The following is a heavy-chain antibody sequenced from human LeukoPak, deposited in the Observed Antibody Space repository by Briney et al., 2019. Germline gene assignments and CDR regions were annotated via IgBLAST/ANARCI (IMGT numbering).Heavy chain of an antibody. CDR3: AKDGWAGSGSYLDY. D-gene: IGHD3-10*01. V-gene: IGHV3-30*18. Sequence: GGSLRLSCAASGFTFSSYAMSWVRQAPGKGLEWVAVISYDGSNKYYADSVKGRFTISRDNSKNTLYLQMNSLRAEDTAVYYCAKDGWAGSGSYLDYWGQGTLVTVSS. CDR1: GFTFSSYA. J-gene: IGHJ4*02. CDR2: ISYDGSNK.